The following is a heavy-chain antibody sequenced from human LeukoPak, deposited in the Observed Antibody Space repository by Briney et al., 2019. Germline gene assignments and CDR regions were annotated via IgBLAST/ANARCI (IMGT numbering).Heavy chain of an antibody. D-gene: IGHD1-26*01. CDR2: INHNGNVN. J-gene: IGHJ4*02. CDR3: VRDLGGRSGH. CDR1: GFTFSSYW. V-gene: IGHV3-7*01. Sequence: GALRLSCAASGFTFSSYWMNWARQAPGKGLEWVASINHNGNVNYYVDSVKGRFTISRDNAKNSLYLQMNSLRAEDTAVYYCVRDLGGRSGHWGQGTLVTVSS.